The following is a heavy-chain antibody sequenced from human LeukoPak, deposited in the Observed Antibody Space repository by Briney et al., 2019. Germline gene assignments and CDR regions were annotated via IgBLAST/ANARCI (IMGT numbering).Heavy chain of an antibody. CDR3: ARGDSSWFSAPTRGAFDI. CDR2: IWYDGSNK. D-gene: IGHD6-13*01. V-gene: IGHV3-33*01. CDR1: GFTFSSYG. J-gene: IGHJ3*02. Sequence: GASLRLSCAASGFTFSSYGMHLVRQAPGKGLEWVAVIWYDGSNKYYADSVKGRFTISRDNSKNTLYLQMNSLRAEDMAVYYCARGDSSWFSAPTRGAFDIWGQGTMVTVSS.